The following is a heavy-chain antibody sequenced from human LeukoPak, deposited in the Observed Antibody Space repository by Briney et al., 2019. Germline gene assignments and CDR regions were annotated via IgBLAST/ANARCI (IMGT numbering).Heavy chain of an antibody. D-gene: IGHD3-22*01. J-gene: IGHJ6*02. CDR1: GFTFSNYA. Sequence: GGSLRLSCAASGFTFSNYAMHWVRQAPGKGLEYVSAITGNGVSTYYANSVKGRFTISRDNSKNTLYLQMGSLRSEDTAVYYCALRSYYDSSGWYYYYYYGMDVWGQGTTVTVSS. V-gene: IGHV3-64*01. CDR2: ITGNGVST. CDR3: ALRSYYDSSGWYYYYYYGMDV.